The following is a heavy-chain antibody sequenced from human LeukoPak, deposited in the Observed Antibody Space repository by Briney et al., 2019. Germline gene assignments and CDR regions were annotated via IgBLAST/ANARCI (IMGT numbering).Heavy chain of an antibody. V-gene: IGHV3-21*01. CDR3: ARGVSQYRYDFDY. D-gene: IGHD3-16*02. CDR1: GFTFSSYS. Sequence: KPGGSLRLSCAASGFTFSSYSMSWVRQAPGKGLEWVSSISSRGSYIYYADSVKGRFTISRDNAKNSLYLQMNSLRAEDTAVYYCARGVSQYRYDFDYWGQGTLVTVSS. CDR2: ISSRGSYI. J-gene: IGHJ4*02.